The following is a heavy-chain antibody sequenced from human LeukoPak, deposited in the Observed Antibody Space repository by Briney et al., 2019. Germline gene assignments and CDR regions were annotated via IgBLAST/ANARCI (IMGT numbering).Heavy chain of an antibody. CDR2: INPSGGST. CDR3: ARCDHFEVAARRDWYLDL. J-gene: IGHJ2*01. V-gene: IGHV1-46*01. D-gene: IGHD2-15*01. Sequence: GASVKVSCKASGYLFTSYYMHWVRQAPGQGLEWMGIINPSGGSTTYAQKFQGRVTMTRDMSTSTVYMELSSLRSEDTAVYYCARCDHFEVAARRDWYLDLWGRAPWSLSPQ. CDR1: GYLFTSYY.